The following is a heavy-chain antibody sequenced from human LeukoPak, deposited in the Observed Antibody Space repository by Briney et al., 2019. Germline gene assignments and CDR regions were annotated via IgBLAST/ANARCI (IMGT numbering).Heavy chain of an antibody. V-gene: IGHV4-39*01. CDR2: IYYSGST. CDR3: ARRGYSSGWYAY. J-gene: IGHJ4*02. Sequence: SETLSLTCTVSGGSISSSSYYWGWIRQPPGKGLEWIGSIYYSGSTYYNPSLKSRVTISVDTSKNQFSLKLSSVTAADTAVCYCARRGYSSGWYAYWGQGTLVTVSS. CDR1: GGSISSSSYY. D-gene: IGHD6-19*01.